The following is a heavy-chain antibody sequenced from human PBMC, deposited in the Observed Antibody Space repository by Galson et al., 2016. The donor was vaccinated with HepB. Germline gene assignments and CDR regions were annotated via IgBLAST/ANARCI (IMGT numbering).Heavy chain of an antibody. D-gene: IGHD2-2*01. CDR3: AREFSSISCYDF. CDR2: ISSSGSYT. CDR1: GFTFRDYY. V-gene: IGHV3-11*06. J-gene: IGHJ4*02. Sequence: SLRLSCAASGFTFRDYYMSWIRQAPGKGLEWVSYISSSGSYTNYADSVKGRFTISRDNAKNSLDLQMNSLRVEDTAVYYCAREFSSISCYDFWGQATLVTVSS.